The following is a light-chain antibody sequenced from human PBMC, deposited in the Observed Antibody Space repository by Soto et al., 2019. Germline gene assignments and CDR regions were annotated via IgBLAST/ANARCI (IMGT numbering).Light chain of an antibody. CDR3: QQYDNWPYT. J-gene: IGKJ2*01. V-gene: IGKV3-15*01. CDR1: QSVSSN. Sequence: EIVMTQSPATLSVSPGERATLSCRASQSVSSNLAWYQQKPGQAPRLLIYGASTRATGIPARFSGSRSGTEFTLTISSLQSEDFAVYYYQQYDNWPYTFGQGTKLEIK. CDR2: GAS.